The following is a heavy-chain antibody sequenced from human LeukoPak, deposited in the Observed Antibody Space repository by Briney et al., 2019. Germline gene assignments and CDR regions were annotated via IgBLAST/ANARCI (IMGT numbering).Heavy chain of an antibody. V-gene: IGHV3-53*01. D-gene: IGHD2-21*01. J-gene: IGHJ5*02. CDR3: ARNSGELGA. CDR2: IYSGGGT. CDR1: GFTVSNNY. Sequence: PGGSLRLSCAASGFTVSNNYMSWVRRAAGKGLEWVSLIYSGGGTYYADSVKGRFTISRDNSKNTLYLQMNSLGAEDTAVYYCARNSGELGAWGQGTLATVSS.